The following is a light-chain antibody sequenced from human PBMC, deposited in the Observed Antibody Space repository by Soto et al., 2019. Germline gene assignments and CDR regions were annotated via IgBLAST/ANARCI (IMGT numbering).Light chain of an antibody. J-gene: IGLJ3*02. V-gene: IGLV2-14*01. CDR3: RSYTSSSTLEV. CDR2: DVS. CDR1: SSDVGGYNY. Sequence: QSALTQPASVSGSPGQSITISCTGTSSDVGGYNYVSWYQQHPGKAPKLMIYDVSNRPSGVSNRVSGSKSGNTASLTISGLQAEDEADYYCRSYTSSSTLEVFGGGTKLTVL.